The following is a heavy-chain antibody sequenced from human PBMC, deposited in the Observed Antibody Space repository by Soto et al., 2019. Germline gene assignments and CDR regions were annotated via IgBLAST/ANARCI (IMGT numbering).Heavy chain of an antibody. V-gene: IGHV3-74*01. CDR1: GFTLSGRS. D-gene: IGHD3-10*01. CDR3: ARGWFDPDV. CDR2: IDNAGTES. Sequence: EVQLVESGGGLVQPGGSLRLSCAASGFTLSGRSMHWVRQAPGKGLVWVSGIDNAGTESTYADSVKGRFTSSRDNAKNMLYLQMNNMKIKDTDGYSCARGWFDPDVWSKGTTVTVSS. J-gene: IGHJ6*04.